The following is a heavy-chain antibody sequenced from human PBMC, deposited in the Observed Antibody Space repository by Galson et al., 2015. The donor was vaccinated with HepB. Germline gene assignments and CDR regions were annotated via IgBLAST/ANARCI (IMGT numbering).Heavy chain of an antibody. CDR3: ARDFALGGTAFDI. V-gene: IGHV4-30-4*01. CDR1: GGSISSGDYY. Sequence: LSLTCTVSGGSISSGDYYWSWIRQPPGKGLEWIGYIYYSGSTYYNPSLKSRVTISVDTSKNQFSLKLSSVTAADTAVYYCARDFALGGTAFDIWGQGTMVTVSS. J-gene: IGHJ3*02. CDR2: IYYSGST. D-gene: IGHD1-26*01.